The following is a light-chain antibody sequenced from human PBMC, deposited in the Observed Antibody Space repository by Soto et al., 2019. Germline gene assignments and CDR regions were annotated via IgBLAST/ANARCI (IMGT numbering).Light chain of an antibody. Sequence: EIVMTQSPATLSVSPGERATLSCRASQSVSSNLAWYQQKPGQAPRLLIYGASTRATGIPARFSGSGSGTELTLTISSLQSEDFEVHYCQQYNNWPPWTFGQGTQVEIK. J-gene: IGKJ1*01. CDR2: GAS. CDR1: QSVSSN. CDR3: QQYNNWPPWT. V-gene: IGKV3-15*01.